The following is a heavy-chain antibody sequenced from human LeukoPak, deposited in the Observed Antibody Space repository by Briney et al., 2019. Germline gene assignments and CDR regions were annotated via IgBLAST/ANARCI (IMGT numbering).Heavy chain of an antibody. Sequence: LSLTCAVSGGSISSYYWSWIRQPPGKGLEWVSYISSSSNTMYYGNSVKGRFTISRDNAKNSLYLQMNSLRAEDTAVYYCARGGPYSSNPWGQGTLVTVSS. CDR1: GGSISSYY. V-gene: IGHV3-11*04. CDR2: ISSSSNTM. D-gene: IGHD6-13*01. J-gene: IGHJ5*02. CDR3: ARGGPYSSNP.